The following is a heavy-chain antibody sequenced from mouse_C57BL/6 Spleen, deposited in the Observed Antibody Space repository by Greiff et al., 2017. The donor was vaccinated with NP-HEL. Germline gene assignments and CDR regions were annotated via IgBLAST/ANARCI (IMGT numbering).Heavy chain of an antibody. J-gene: IGHJ2*01. CDR1: GYTFTSYW. D-gene: IGHD4-1*01. V-gene: IGHV1-52*01. CDR3: ARRGNWDAEDY. Sequence: QVQLQQPGAELVRPGSSVKLSCKASGYTFTSYWMHWVKQRPIQGLEWIGNIDPSDSETHYNQKFKDKATLTVDKSSSTAYMQLSSLTSEDSAVYYCARRGNWDAEDYWGQGTTLTVSS. CDR2: IDPSDSET.